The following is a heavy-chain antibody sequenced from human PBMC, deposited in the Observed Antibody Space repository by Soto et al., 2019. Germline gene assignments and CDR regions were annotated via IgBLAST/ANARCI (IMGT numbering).Heavy chain of an antibody. D-gene: IGHD3-10*01. Sequence: EVQLVESGGGLVQPGGSLRLSCAASGFTFSSYQMNWVRRAPGKGLEWVANIKQDGSEKYYVDSVKGRFTISRDNAKNSLYLQMNSLRAEDTAVYYCARVAPYYYGSGSYYFDYWGQGTLVTVSS. CDR2: IKQDGSEK. V-gene: IGHV3-7*01. CDR1: GFTFSSYQ. J-gene: IGHJ4*02. CDR3: ARVAPYYYGSGSYYFDY.